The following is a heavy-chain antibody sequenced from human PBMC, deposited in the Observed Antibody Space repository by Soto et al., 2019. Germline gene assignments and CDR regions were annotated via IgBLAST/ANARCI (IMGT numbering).Heavy chain of an antibody. V-gene: IGHV4-61*01. D-gene: IGHD5-12*01. CDR2: IYSSGST. J-gene: IGHJ4*02. CDR3: ARDGDGYNY. Sequence: QVQLQESGPGLVKPSETLSLTCTVSGGSVSSGSYYWSWIRQPPGKGLEWIGYIYSSGSTSYNPALKCRVTISADTSKNQFSLKLSSVTAADTAVYYCARDGDGYNYWGQGTLVTVSS. CDR1: GGSVSSGSYY.